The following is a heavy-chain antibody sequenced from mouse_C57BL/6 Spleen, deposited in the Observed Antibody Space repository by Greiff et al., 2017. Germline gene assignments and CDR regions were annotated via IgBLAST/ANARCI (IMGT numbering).Heavy chain of an antibody. J-gene: IGHJ2*01. V-gene: IGHV1-42*01. CDR1: GYSFTGYY. CDR3: AIDSSGYYFDY. Sequence: VQLQQSGPELVKPGASVKISCKASGYSFTGYYMNWVKQSPEKSLEWIGEINPSTGGTTYNQKFKAKATLTVDKSSSTAYMQLKSLTSEDSAVYYCAIDSSGYYFDYWGQGTTLTVSS. D-gene: IGHD3-2*02. CDR2: INPSTGGT.